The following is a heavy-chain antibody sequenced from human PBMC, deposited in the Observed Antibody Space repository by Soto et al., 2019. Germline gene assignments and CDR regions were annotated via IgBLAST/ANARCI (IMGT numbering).Heavy chain of an antibody. CDR2: IYYSGST. CDR3: ARQKLERKYYYGMDV. V-gene: IGHV4-31*03. CDR1: GGSISSGGYY. J-gene: IGHJ6*02. D-gene: IGHD1-1*01. Sequence: QVQLQESGPGLVKPSQTLSLTCTVSGGSISSGGYYWSWIRQHPGKGLEWIGYIYYSGSTYYNPSLKSRVTISVDTSKNQCSLKLSSVTAADTAVYYCARQKLERKYYYGMDVWGQGTTVTVSS.